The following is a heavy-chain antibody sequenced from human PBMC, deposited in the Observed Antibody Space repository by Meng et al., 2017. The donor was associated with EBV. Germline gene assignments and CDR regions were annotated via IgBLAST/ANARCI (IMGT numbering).Heavy chain of an antibody. V-gene: IGHV4-31*11. CDR3: ARLGPAADPRGAFDI. D-gene: IGHD3-16*01. CDR2: IYYSGST. Sequence: QLQLQESGSGLVNPSQPLSLTCAVSGASISSDGYSWSWIRQHPGKGLEWIGYIYYSGSTYYNPSLKSRVTISVDTSKNQFSLKLSSVTAADTAVYYCARLGPAADPRGAFDIWGQGTMVTVSS. J-gene: IGHJ3*02. CDR1: GASISSDGYS.